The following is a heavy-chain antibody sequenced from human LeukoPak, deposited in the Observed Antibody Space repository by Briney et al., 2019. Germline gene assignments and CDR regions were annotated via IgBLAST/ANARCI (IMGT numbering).Heavy chain of an antibody. Sequence: SQTLSLTCTVSGGSISSGSHYWSWIRQPAGKGLEWIGRIYTTGSTNYNPSLKSRVTISVDTSKNQFSLKLSSVTAADTAVYYCARGLLYCSGGSCYSDYFDYWGQGTLVTVSS. CDR1: GGSISSGSHY. CDR2: IYTTGST. D-gene: IGHD2-15*01. CDR3: ARGLLYCSGGSCYSDYFDY. J-gene: IGHJ4*02. V-gene: IGHV4-61*02.